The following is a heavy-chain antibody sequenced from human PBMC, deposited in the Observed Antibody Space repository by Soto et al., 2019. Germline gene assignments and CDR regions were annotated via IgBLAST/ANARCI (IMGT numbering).Heavy chain of an antibody. J-gene: IGHJ4*02. CDR3: ARALPTLAAAAHFEY. D-gene: IGHD6-13*01. Sequence: SETTRVTYPVSGGSSRSYCWSRIRLPQGKGLEWIGYIYYSGSTNYNPFLKSRVTMSVDMSKNQFSLTLSSVTAADTAVYYCARALPTLAAAAHFEYWGQGTLVTVSS. CDR1: GGSSRSYC. V-gene: IGHV4-59*01. CDR2: IYYSGST.